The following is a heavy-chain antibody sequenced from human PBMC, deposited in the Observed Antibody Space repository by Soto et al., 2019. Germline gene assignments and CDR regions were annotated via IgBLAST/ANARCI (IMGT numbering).Heavy chain of an antibody. CDR1: GFTVSNYA. CDR3: AKSGLRFLDYFDY. Sequence: GGSLRLSCAGSGFTVSNYAMHWVRQAPGKVLEWVAVMLSDGTNRFSDSVKGRFTVSGDNSENTVYLQMNSLTGEDTAVYYCAKSGLRFLDYFDYWGQGTLVTVSS. V-gene: IGHV3-30*18. D-gene: IGHD4-17*01. CDR2: MLSDGTNR. J-gene: IGHJ4*02.